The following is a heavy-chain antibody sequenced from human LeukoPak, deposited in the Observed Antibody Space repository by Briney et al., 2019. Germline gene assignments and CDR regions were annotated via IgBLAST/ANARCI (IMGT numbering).Heavy chain of an antibody. CDR3: ARVAYYYDSSGYYSHFDY. D-gene: IGHD3-22*01. CDR2: MNPNSGNT. V-gene: IGHV1-8*01. J-gene: IGHJ4*02. Sequence: ASVKVSCKASGYTFTSYGINWVRQATGQGLEWMGWMNPNSGNTGYAQKFQGRVTMTRNTSISTAYMELSSLRSEDTAVYYCARVAYYYDSSGYYSHFDYWGQGTLVTVSS. CDR1: GYTFTSYG.